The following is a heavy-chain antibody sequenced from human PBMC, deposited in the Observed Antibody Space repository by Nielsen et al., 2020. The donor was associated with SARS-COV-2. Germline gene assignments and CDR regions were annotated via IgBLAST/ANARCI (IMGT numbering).Heavy chain of an antibody. J-gene: IGHJ6*03. V-gene: IGHV3-21*01. D-gene: IGHD3-16*01. CDR1: GFTFSSYS. CDR2: ISSSSSYI. Sequence: ETLSLTCAASGFTFSSYSMNWVRQAPGKGLEWVSSISSSSSYIYYADSVKGRFTISRDNAKNSLYLQMNSLRAEDTAVYYCARDSGGYYYMDVWGKGTTVTVSS. CDR3: ARDSGGYYYMDV.